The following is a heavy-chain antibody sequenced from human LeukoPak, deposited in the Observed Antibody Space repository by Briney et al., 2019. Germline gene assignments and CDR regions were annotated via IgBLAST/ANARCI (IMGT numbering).Heavy chain of an antibody. J-gene: IGHJ4*02. Sequence: SETLSLTCTVSGGSISSNTYYWGWIRQPPGKGLEWIGSIYYSGSTYYNPSLKSRVTISVDTSKNQFSLKLSSVTAADTAVYYCARDPSSYYYDSSGYGLNDYWGQGTLVTVSS. CDR2: IYYSGST. CDR3: ARDPSSYYYDSSGYGLNDY. V-gene: IGHV4-39*07. D-gene: IGHD3-22*01. CDR1: GGSISSNTYY.